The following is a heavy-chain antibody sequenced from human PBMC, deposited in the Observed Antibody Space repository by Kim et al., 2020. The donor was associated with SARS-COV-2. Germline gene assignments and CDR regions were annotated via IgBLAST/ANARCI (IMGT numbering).Heavy chain of an antibody. J-gene: IGHJ4*02. D-gene: IGHD3-9*01. V-gene: IGHV3-30*01. CDR3: ARADTYLDWDTRGYCDY. Sequence: VKGRFNISRDTYKNTLYLQMNSLRAEDTAIYYCARADTYLDWDTRGYCDYWGQGTLVTVSS.